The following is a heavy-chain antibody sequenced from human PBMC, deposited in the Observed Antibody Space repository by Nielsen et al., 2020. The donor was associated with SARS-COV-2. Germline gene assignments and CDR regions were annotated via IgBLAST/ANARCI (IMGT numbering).Heavy chain of an antibody. CDR2: ISYDGSNK. J-gene: IGHJ6*02. Sequence: GGSLRLSCAASGFTFSSYAMHWVRQAPGKGLEWVAVISYDGSNKYYADSVKGRFTISRDNSKNTLYLQMNSLRAEDTAVYYCARVQKSGIAVAGTRNLDYYYYGMDVWGQGTTVTVSS. D-gene: IGHD6-19*01. CDR1: GFTFSSYA. CDR3: ARVQKSGIAVAGTRNLDYYYYGMDV. V-gene: IGHV3-30-3*01.